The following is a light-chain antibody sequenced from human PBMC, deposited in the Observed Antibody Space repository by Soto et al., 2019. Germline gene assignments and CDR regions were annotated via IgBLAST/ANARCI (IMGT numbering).Light chain of an antibody. Sequence: EIVLTQSPGTLSLSPGERATLSCRASQSVSSYYLAWYQQKPGQAPRLLIYGASTRATGIPARFSGSGSGTEFTLIISSLQSEDSAVYYCQQYNSWLWTFGQGTKVDIK. CDR2: GAS. CDR1: QSVSSY. V-gene: IGKV3-15*01. CDR3: QQYNSWLWT. J-gene: IGKJ1*01.